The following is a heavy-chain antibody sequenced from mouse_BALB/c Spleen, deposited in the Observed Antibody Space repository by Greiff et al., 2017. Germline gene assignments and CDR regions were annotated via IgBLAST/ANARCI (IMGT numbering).Heavy chain of an antibody. CDR3: ARGEDFITTAY. Sequence: QVQLKESGPGLVAPSQSLSITCTVSGFSLTSYGVHWVRQPPGKGLEWLGVIWAGGSTNYNSALMSRLSISKDNSTSQVFLKMNSLQTDDTAMYYCARGEDFITTAYWGQGTLVTVSA. V-gene: IGHV2-9*02. CDR2: IWAGGST. J-gene: IGHJ3*01. D-gene: IGHD1-1*01. CDR1: GFSLTSYG.